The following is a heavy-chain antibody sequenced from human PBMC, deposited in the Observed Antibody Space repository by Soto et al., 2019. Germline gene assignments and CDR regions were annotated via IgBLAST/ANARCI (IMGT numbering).Heavy chain of an antibody. D-gene: IGHD5-12*01. CDR2: ISGSGGST. V-gene: IGHV3-23*01. CDR3: AKDGDGYNLNWFDH. Sequence: HPGGSLRLSCAASGFTFSSYAMSWVRQAPGKGLEWVSAISGSGGSTYYADSVKGRFTISRDNSKNTLYLQMNSLRAEDTAVYYCAKDGDGYNLNWFDHWGQGTLVTVSS. CDR1: GFTFSSYA. J-gene: IGHJ5*02.